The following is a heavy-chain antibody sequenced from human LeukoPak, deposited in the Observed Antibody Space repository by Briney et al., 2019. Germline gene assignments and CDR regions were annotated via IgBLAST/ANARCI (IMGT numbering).Heavy chain of an antibody. D-gene: IGHD5-24*01. J-gene: IGHJ3*02. CDR1: GDSISSSSYY. Sequence: SETLSLTCTVSGDSISSSSYYWGWIRQPPGKGLEWIGSIYYSGSTYYNPSLKSRVTIFVDTSRNQFSLKLSSVTAADTAVYYCAKDMEMATISDAFDIWGQGTMVTVSS. CDR2: IYYSGST. V-gene: IGHV4-39*02. CDR3: AKDMEMATISDAFDI.